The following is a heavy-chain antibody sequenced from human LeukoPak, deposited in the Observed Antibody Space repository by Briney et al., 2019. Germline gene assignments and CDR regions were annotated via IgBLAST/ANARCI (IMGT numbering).Heavy chain of an antibody. J-gene: IGHJ4*02. V-gene: IGHV1-18*01. Sequence: ASVKVSCKASGYTFTSYGISWVRQAPGQGLEWMGWISVYNGNTNYAQKFQNRVTMTTDTTTSTAYMELRSLRSDDTAVYYCASERSEGQSGPLDYWGQGTLVTVSS. CDR1: GYTFTSYG. CDR2: ISVYNGNT. CDR3: ASERSEGQSGPLDY. D-gene: IGHD1-26*01.